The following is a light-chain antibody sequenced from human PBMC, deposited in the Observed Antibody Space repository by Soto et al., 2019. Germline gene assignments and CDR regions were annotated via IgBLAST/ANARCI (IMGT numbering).Light chain of an antibody. J-gene: IGKJ3*01. CDR3: QQYGSSPFT. CDR1: HSFSSSY. Sequence: EIVLTQSPGTLSLSPGERATFSCRASHSFSSSYLAWYQQKPGQAPRLLIYGASSRATGIPDRFSGSGSGTDFTLTISRLEPEDFAVYYCQQYGSSPFTFGPGTKVDIK. CDR2: GAS. V-gene: IGKV3-20*01.